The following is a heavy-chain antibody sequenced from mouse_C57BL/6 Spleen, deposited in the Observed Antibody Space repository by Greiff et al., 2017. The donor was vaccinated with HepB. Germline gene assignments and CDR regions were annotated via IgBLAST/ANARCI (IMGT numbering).Heavy chain of an antibody. J-gene: IGHJ2*01. V-gene: IGHV1-18*01. D-gene: IGHD2-4*01. CDR2: INPNDGGT. CDR1: GYTFTDYN. CDR3: ARLKDDYDLLDY. Sequence: VQLQQSGPELVKPGASVKIPCKASGYTFTDYNMDWVKQSHGKSLEWIGDINPNDGGTIYNQKFKGKATLTVDKSSSTAYMELRSLTSEDTAVYYCARLKDDYDLLDYWGQGTTLTVSS.